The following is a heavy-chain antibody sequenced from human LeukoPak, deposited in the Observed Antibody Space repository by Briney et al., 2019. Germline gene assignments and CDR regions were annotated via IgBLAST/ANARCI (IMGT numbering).Heavy chain of an antibody. Sequence: PGGSLRLSCAASGFTFSSYWMSWVRQAPGKGLEWVANIKQDGSEKYYVDSVKGRFTISRDNAKNSLYLQMNSLRAEDTAVYYCARFFLEFSNIAAAGTPYYYGMDVWGQGTTVTVSS. CDR2: IKQDGSEK. CDR1: GFTFSSYW. J-gene: IGHJ6*02. D-gene: IGHD6-13*01. CDR3: ARFFLEFSNIAAAGTPYYYGMDV. V-gene: IGHV3-7*01.